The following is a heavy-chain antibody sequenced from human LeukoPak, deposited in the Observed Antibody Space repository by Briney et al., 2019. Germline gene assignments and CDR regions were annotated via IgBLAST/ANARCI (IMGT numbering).Heavy chain of an antibody. CDR2: ISGSGHTT. CDR3: AREAVAANALDY. CDR1: GFSFSNYA. V-gene: IGHV3-23*01. Sequence: PGGSLRLSCAASGFSFSNYAMGWVRQAPGKGLEWVSRISGSGHTTYYTDSVKGRFTISRDASRNTLYLQMNSLRVEDTAVYYCAREAVAANALDYWGQGTLVTVSS. D-gene: IGHD6-19*01. J-gene: IGHJ4*02.